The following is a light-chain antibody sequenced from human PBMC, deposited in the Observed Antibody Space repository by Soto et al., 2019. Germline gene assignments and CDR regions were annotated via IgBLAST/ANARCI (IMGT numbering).Light chain of an antibody. CDR2: RNN. CDR1: SSNIGTNY. J-gene: IGLJ3*02. Sequence: QPVLTQPPSASGTPGQRVTISCSGSSSNIGTNYVYWYQHLPGTAPKLLIYRNNQRPSGVPDRFSGSKSGTSASLAISGLRSEDEADYYCATWDANLSGLFGGGTQLTVL. V-gene: IGLV1-47*01. CDR3: ATWDANLSGL.